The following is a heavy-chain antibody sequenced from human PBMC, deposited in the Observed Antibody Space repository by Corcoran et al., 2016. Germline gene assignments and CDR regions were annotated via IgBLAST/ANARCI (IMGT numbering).Heavy chain of an antibody. Sequence: QVQLVQSGAEVKKPGASVKVSCKASGYTFINHDINWVRQATGQGLEWMGWMNSNSGNTGYAQMFQGRVTMPRDTSIDTAYLELSSLRYDATAVYFCMGGSGQDGRDWFDPWGQGTAVIVSS. CDR3: MGGSGQDGRDWFDP. D-gene: IGHD6-19*01. CDR1: GYTFINHD. V-gene: IGHV1-8*01. J-gene: IGHJ5*02. CDR2: MNSNSGNT.